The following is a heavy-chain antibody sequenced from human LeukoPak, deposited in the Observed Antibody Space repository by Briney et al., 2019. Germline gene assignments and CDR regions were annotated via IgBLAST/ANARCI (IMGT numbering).Heavy chain of an antibody. V-gene: IGHV1-2*02. CDR3: ARGWSSDFDY. CDR1: GYSFTAYY. J-gene: IGHJ4*02. D-gene: IGHD2-8*01. CDR2: LNSKNGDT. Sequence: GASVKVSCKTCGYSFTAYYIHWVRQAPGQGLQWMGWLNSKNGDTTYAQKFQGRVTMTRDTSISTAYMELSSLKSDDTAIYYCARGWSSDFDYWGQGTLVTVSS.